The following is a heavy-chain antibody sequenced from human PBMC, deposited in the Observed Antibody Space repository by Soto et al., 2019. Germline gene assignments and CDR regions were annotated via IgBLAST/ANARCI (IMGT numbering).Heavy chain of an antibody. CDR3: AIRSGYYPSYYFDY. Sequence: QVQLVQSGAEVKKPGSSVKVSCKASGGTFSSYAISWVRQAPGQGLEWMGGIIPIFGTANYAQKFQGRVTXXAXEXXSTAYMELSSLRSEDTAVYYCAIRSGYYPSYYFDYWGQGTLVTVSS. CDR1: GGTFSSYA. V-gene: IGHV1-69*12. CDR2: IIPIFGTA. J-gene: IGHJ4*02. D-gene: IGHD3-3*01.